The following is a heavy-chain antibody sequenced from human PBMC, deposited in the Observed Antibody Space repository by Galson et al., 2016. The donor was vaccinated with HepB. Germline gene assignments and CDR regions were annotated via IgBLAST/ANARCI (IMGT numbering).Heavy chain of an antibody. V-gene: IGHV1-18*01. CDR3: AATFGSGWNDR. CDR2: INPYNAKT. Sequence: SVKVSCKASGYTFTSYGITWVRQAPGQGLEWMGWINPYNAKTNYVQKLQGRLTMTTDTSTSTAYMELRSLKSDDTAVYYCAATFGSGWNDRWGQGTLVTVSS. D-gene: IGHD6-19*01. J-gene: IGHJ5*02. CDR1: GYTFTSYG.